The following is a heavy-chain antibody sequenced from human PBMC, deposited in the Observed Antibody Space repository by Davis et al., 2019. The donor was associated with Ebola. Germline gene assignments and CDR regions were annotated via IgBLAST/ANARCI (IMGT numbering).Heavy chain of an antibody. CDR2: INPSGGST. Sequence: ASVKVSCKASGYTFTSYYMHWVRQAPGQGLEWMGIINPSGGSTSYAQKLQGRVTMTTDTSTSTAYMELRSLRSDDTAVYYCARDGEPGGYWGQGTLVTVSS. CDR3: ARDGEPGGY. CDR1: GYTFTSYY. V-gene: IGHV1-46*01. D-gene: IGHD3-10*01. J-gene: IGHJ4*02.